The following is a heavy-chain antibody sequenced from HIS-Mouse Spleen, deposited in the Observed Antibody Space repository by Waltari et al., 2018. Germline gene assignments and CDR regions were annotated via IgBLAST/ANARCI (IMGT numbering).Heavy chain of an antibody. CDR2: LNPNSGGT. Sequence: QVQLVQSGAEVKKPGASVKVSCKASGYTFTGYYMHWVRQAPGQGLGGRGWLNPNSGGTNYAQKLQGRVTMTRDTSISTAYMELSRLRSDDTAVYYCARDPTLDAFDIWGQGTMVTVSS. V-gene: IGHV1-2*02. CDR3: ARDPTLDAFDI. J-gene: IGHJ3*02. CDR1: GYTFTGYY.